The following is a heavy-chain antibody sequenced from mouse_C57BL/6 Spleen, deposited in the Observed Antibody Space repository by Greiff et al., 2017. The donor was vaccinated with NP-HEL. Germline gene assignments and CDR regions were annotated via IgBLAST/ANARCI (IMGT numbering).Heavy chain of an antibody. J-gene: IGHJ3*01. V-gene: IGHV1-22*01. CDR1: GYTFTDYN. CDR2: INPNNGGT. CDR3: ARESWGRFAD. Sequence: VHVKQSGPELVKPGASVKMSCKASGYTFTDYNMHWVKQSHGKSLEWIGYINPNNGGTSYNQKFKGKATLTVNKSSSTAYMELRSLTSEDSAVYYCARESWGRFADWGQGTLVTVSA. D-gene: IGHD4-1*01.